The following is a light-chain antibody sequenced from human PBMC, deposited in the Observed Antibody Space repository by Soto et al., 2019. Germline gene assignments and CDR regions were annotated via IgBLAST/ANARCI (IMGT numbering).Light chain of an antibody. CDR1: QSFTSN. Sequence: EIVMTQSPATLSVSLGERATLSCRASQSFTSNLAWYQQKPGQAPRLLIPGVSTRATGIPARFSGSGSGTDFTLTISSLQSEDFATYYCQQYNNWWTFGQGTKVDIK. J-gene: IGKJ1*01. V-gene: IGKV3-15*01. CDR2: GVS. CDR3: QQYNNWWT.